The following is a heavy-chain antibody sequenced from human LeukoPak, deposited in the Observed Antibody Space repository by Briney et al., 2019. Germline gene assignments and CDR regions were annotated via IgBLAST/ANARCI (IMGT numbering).Heavy chain of an antibody. CDR2: IKEDGSEK. J-gene: IGHJ4*02. D-gene: IGHD3-10*01. CDR3: VRDRGRLIY. V-gene: IGHV3-7*01. CDR1: GFTFSSFW. Sequence: GGSLRLSCAVSGFTFSSFWMSWVRQAPGKGLEWVAAIKEDGSEKNYVDSVKGRFTISRDNAKNSLFLQMNSLRPEDTAVYYCVRDRGRLIYWGQGTQVTVSS.